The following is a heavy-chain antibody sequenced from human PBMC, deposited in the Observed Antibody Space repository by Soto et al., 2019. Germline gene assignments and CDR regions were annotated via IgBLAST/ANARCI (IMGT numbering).Heavy chain of an antibody. CDR2: IYWDDDK. CDR1: GFSLSTSGVG. Sequence: SGPTLVKPTQTLTLTCTFSGFSLSTSGVGVGWIRQPPGKALEWLALIYWDDDKRYSPSLKSRLTITKDTSKNQVVLTMTNMDPVDTATYYCAHTVITVTTPVSQFDIWVQGTMVTVSS. V-gene: IGHV2-5*02. CDR3: AHTVITVTTPVSQFDI. D-gene: IGHD4-17*01. J-gene: IGHJ3*02.